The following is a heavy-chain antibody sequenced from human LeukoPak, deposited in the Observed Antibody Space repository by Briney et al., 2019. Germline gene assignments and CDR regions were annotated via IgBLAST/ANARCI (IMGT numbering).Heavy chain of an antibody. Sequence: SETLSLTCTVSGGSVSSGSYYWSRIRQPPGKGLEWIGYIYYSGSTNYNPSLKSRVTISVDTSKNQFSLKLSSVTAADTAVYYCARKTYGRYFDYWGQGTLVTVSS. V-gene: IGHV4-61*01. D-gene: IGHD4-17*01. J-gene: IGHJ4*02. CDR2: IYYSGST. CDR1: GGSVSSGSYY. CDR3: ARKTYGRYFDY.